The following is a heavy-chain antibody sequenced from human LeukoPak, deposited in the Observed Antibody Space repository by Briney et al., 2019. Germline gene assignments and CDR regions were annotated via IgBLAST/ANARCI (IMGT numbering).Heavy chain of an antibody. J-gene: IGHJ5*02. CDR1: GYTFTGYY. CDR3: ARGPVGYSSSSNCFDP. CDR2: INSNSGGT. D-gene: IGHD6-6*01. V-gene: IGHV1-2*02. Sequence: ASVKVSCKGSGYTFTGYYVHWVRQAPGQGLEWMGWINSNSGGTNYAQKFQGRVTMTRDTSISTAYMELSRLRSDDTAVYYCARGPVGYSSSSNCFDPWGQGTLVTVSS.